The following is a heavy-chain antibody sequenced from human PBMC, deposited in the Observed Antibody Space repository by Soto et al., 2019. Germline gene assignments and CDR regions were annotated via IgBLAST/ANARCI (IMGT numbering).Heavy chain of an antibody. V-gene: IGHV1-18*01. CDR2: ISAYNGNT. CDR3: ARGLFYYDSSGPPYGMDV. Sequence: GASVKVSCKASGYTFTSYGISWVRQAPGQGLEWMGWISAYNGNTNYAQKLQGRVTMTTDTSTSTAYMELRSLRSDDTAVYYCARGLFYYDSSGPPYGMDVWGQGTTVTVSS. D-gene: IGHD3-22*01. CDR1: GYTFTSYG. J-gene: IGHJ6*02.